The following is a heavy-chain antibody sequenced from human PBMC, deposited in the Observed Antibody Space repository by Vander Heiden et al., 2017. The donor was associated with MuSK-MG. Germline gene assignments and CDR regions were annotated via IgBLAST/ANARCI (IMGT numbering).Heavy chain of an antibody. CDR1: GGTFSSYA. J-gene: IGHJ5*02. CDR2: IIPILGIA. V-gene: IGHV1-69*04. Sequence: QVQLVQSGAEVKKPGSSVKVSCKASGGTFSSYAISWVRQAPGQGLEWRGRIIPILGIANYAQKCQGRVTITADKSTSTAYMELSSLRSEDTAGYYCARGTPWEFDPWGQGTLGTVAS. CDR3: ARGTPWEFDP. D-gene: IGHD1-26*01.